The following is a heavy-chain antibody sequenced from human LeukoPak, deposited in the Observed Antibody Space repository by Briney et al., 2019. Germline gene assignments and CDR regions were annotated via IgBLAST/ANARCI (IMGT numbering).Heavy chain of an antibody. CDR1: GGSISSSSYY. J-gene: IGHJ5*02. V-gene: IGHV4-39*07. Sequence: PSETLSLTCTVSGGSISSSSYYWGWIRQPPGKGLEWIGSIYYSGSTYYNPSLKSRVTISVDTSKSQFSLKLRSVTAADTAVYYCARAELLWFGANNWFDPWGQGTLVTVSS. CDR3: ARAELLWFGANNWFDP. CDR2: IYYSGST. D-gene: IGHD3-10*01.